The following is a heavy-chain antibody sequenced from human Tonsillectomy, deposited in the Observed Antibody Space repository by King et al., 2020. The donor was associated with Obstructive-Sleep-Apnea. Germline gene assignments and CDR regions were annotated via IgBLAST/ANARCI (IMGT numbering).Heavy chain of an antibody. Sequence: VQLVESGGGLVQPGRSLRLSCTASGFTFGDYAVSWFRQAPGKGLQWIGFIRSKAYYGTTEYAASAKGRSTISRHDSKSIAHLQMNSLKHEDTAIYYCTRIYGDYIYFFDYWGQGTLVTVSS. D-gene: IGHD4-17*01. J-gene: IGHJ4*02. CDR1: GFTFGDYA. V-gene: IGHV3-49*03. CDR2: IRSKAYYGTT. CDR3: TRIYGDYIYFFDY.